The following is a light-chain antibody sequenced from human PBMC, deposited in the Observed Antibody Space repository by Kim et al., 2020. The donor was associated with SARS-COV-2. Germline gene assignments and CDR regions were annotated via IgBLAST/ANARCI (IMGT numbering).Light chain of an antibody. Sequence: SYELTQPPSVSVCPGQTASITCSGDKLGDKYACWYQQKPGQSPVLVIYQDSKRPSGIPERITGSNSGNTATLTISGTHTMDEADYYCQAWDSNIVVFGGGTQLTVL. J-gene: IGLJ2*01. V-gene: IGLV3-1*01. CDR3: QAWDSNIVV. CDR2: QDS. CDR1: KLGDKY.